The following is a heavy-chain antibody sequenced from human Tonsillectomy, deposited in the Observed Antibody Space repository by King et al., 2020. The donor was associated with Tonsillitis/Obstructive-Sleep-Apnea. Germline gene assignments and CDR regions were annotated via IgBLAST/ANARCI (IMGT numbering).Heavy chain of an antibody. D-gene: IGHD4-23*01. CDR3: ASDSIGGYSRQGSWFDP. V-gene: IGHV3-30*04. Sequence: VQLVESGGGVVQPGKSLRLSCAASGFAFSNFAIHWVRQPPGKGLEWVAVIFYDGSNKYYADSVKGRFTVSRDNSKNTLYLQMNSLRPEDTAVYYCASDSIGGYSRQGSWFDPWGQGTLVTVSS. J-gene: IGHJ5*02. CDR1: GFAFSNFA. CDR2: IFYDGSNK.